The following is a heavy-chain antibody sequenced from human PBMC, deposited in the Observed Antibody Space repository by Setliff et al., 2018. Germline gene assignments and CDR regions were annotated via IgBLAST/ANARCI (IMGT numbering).Heavy chain of an antibody. CDR1: GFTFSSYW. D-gene: IGHD3-16*01. V-gene: IGHV3-7*01. J-gene: IGHJ4*02. CDR3: ARDGGEY. CDR2: IKQDGSEK. Sequence: HPGGSLRLSCAAPGFTFSSYWMSWVRQAPGKGLEWVANIKQDGSEKYYVDSVKGRFTISRDNAKNSLYLQMNSLRAEDTAVYYCARDGGEYWDQGTLVTVSS.